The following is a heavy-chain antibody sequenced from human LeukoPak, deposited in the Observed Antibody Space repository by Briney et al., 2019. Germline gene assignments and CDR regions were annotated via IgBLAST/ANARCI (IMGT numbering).Heavy chain of an antibody. D-gene: IGHD3-10*01. V-gene: IGHV1-18*01. J-gene: IGHJ4*02. CDR3: ARGLHYASGTRTPSMCDY. CDR1: GYTFTNYY. CDR2: ISAYNGNT. Sequence: ASVKVSCKASGYTFTNYYINWVRQAPGQGLEWMGWISAYNGNTNYAQKLQGRVAMTTDTSTSTAYMELRSLRSDDTAIYYCARGLHYASGTRTPSMCDYWGQETLVTVSS.